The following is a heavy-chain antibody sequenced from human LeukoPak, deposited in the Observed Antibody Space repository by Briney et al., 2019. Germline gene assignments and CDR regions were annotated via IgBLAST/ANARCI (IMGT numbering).Heavy chain of an antibody. D-gene: IGHD3-22*01. V-gene: IGHV1-2*02. J-gene: IGHJ4*02. CDR3: ARDLNYYDSSGYYWAFDY. Sequence: GASVKVSCKASGYTFTTYAMNWVRQAPGQGLEWMGWINPNSGGTNYAQKFQGRVTMTRDTSISTAYMELSRLRSDDTAVYYCARDLNYYDSSGYYWAFDYWGQGTLVTVSS. CDR2: INPNSGGT. CDR1: GYTFTTYA.